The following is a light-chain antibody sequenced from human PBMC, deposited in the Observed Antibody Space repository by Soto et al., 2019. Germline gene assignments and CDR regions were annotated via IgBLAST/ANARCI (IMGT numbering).Light chain of an antibody. J-gene: IGKJ1*01. CDR1: QSVTGSY. CDR3: QRYGSPWT. V-gene: IGKV3-20*01. CDR2: GAS. Sequence: DIVLTQSPGTLSLSPGERATLSCRASQSVTGSYLAWYQQKPGQAPRLLIYGASSRATGIPDRFSGSGSGTDFTLTISLLEPEDLAVYYCQRYGSPWTFGQGTNREIK.